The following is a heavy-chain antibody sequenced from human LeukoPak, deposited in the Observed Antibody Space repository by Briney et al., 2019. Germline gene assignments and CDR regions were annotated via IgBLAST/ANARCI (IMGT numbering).Heavy chain of an antibody. V-gene: IGHV4-34*01. CDR3: ARLSEIHYDILTGYYSGYFDY. CDR1: GGSFSVYY. CDR2: IDHSGST. J-gene: IGHJ4*02. D-gene: IGHD3-9*01. Sequence: SETLSLTCAVYGGSFSVYYWSWIRQPPGKGLEWIGEIDHSGSTNYNPSLKSRVTISLDTSKNQFSLRLSSVTAADTAVYYCARLSEIHYDILTGYYSGYFDYWGQGTLVTVSS.